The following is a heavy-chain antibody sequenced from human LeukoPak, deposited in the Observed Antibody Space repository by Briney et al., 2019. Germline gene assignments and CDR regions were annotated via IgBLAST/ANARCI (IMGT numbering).Heavy chain of an antibody. CDR3: ARGCSGGSCYSHSGSSPIDY. J-gene: IGHJ4*02. Sequence: GASVKVSCKASGYTFTSYGISWVRQAPGQGLEWMGGIIPIFGTANYAQKFQGRVTITADESTSTAYMELSSLRSEDTAVYYCARGCSGGSCYSHSGSSPIDYWGQGTLVTVSS. CDR1: GYTFTSYG. CDR2: IIPIFGTA. V-gene: IGHV1-69*13. D-gene: IGHD2-15*01.